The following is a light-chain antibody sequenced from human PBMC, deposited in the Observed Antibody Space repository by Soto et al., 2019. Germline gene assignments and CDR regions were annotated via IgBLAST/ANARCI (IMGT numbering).Light chain of an antibody. V-gene: IGKV3-20*01. Sequence: EVVLTQSPGTLSLSPGERATLSCRASQSVGNNYLAWYQQKPGQAPRLVMYEVSTRATGIPDRFSGSGSGTDFTLTISGLEPEDFALYYCQQYAYSPKTFGQGTKVEI. CDR1: QSVGNNY. J-gene: IGKJ1*01. CDR3: QQYAYSPKT. CDR2: EVS.